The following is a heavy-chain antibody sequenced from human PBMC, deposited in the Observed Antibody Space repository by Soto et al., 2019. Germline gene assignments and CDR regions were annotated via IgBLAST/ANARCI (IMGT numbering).Heavy chain of an antibody. CDR2: ISWNSGTR. CDR1: GFRFDDYA. D-gene: IGHD5-18*01. V-gene: IGHV3-9*01. J-gene: IGHJ4*02. Sequence: ELQLVESGGGLVQPGRSLRLSCTASGFRFDDYAMHWVRQAPGKGLEWVSSISWNSGTRGYADSVKGRFTISRDNAKNSLYLQMDSLRTEDTAFYYCAKELGGYSYGYELDHWGQGTLVAVSS. CDR3: AKELGGYSYGYELDH.